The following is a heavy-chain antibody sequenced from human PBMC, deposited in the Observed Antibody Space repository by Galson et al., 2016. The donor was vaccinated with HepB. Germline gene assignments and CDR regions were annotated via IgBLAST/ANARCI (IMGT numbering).Heavy chain of an antibody. CDR2: IGGSDDRT. Sequence: SLRLSCAASGFTLSSNAMAWVRQAPGKGLEWVSAIGGSDDRTDYADSVKGRFSISRDSSKNTLYQQMNSLRVEDTAVYYCAKDLLRWSFDYWGQGTLVTVSS. V-gene: IGHV3-23*01. J-gene: IGHJ4*02. CDR3: AKDLLRWSFDY. D-gene: IGHD4-23*01. CDR1: GFTLSSNA.